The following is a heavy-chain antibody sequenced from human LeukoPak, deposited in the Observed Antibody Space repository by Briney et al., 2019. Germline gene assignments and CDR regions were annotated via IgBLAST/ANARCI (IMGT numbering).Heavy chain of an antibody. CDR1: GFTFNDYT. V-gene: IGHV3-9*01. D-gene: IGHD3-10*01. J-gene: IGHJ5*02. Sequence: PGGSLRLSCAASGFTFNDYTMHWLRQAPGKGLEWVSGIYWNSGTIDYADSVRGRFTISRDNGKNSLYLQMNSLRPEDTALYYCAKGGLVRVGFNWFDPWGQGTLVTVSS. CDR3: AKGGLVRVGFNWFDP. CDR2: IYWNSGTI.